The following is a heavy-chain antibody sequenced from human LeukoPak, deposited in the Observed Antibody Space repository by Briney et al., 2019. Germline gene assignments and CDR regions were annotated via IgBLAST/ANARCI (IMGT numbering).Heavy chain of an antibody. Sequence: ASVKVSCKASGYTFTSYYMHWVRQAPGQGLEWMGIINPSGGSTSYAQKFQGRVTITADESTSTAYMELSSLRSEDTAVYYCARDALQQQLVPCYFDYWGQGTLVTVSS. CDR1: GYTFTSYY. J-gene: IGHJ4*02. D-gene: IGHD6-13*01. V-gene: IGHV1-46*01. CDR2: INPSGGST. CDR3: ARDALQQQLVPCYFDY.